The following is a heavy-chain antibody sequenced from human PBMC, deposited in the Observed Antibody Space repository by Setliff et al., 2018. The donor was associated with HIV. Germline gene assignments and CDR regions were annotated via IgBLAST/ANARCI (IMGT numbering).Heavy chain of an antibody. CDR2: IHYSGSN. Sequence: ETLSLTCTVSGGSISGHYWSWIRQTPGKGLEWIGSIHYSGSNVNNPSLKSRITMSLDASKNQFSLKLNSVTAAGTAVYYCARLLSRGYYEGAFDIWGQGTMVTVSS. CDR1: GGSISGHY. CDR3: ARLLSRGYYEGAFDI. J-gene: IGHJ3*02. V-gene: IGHV4-59*11. D-gene: IGHD3-22*01.